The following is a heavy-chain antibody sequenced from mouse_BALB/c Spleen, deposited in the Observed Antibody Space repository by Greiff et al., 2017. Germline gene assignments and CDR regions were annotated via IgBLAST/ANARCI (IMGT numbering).Heavy chain of an antibody. D-gene: IGHD1-1*01. CDR3: ARGITTVVDTPFAY. J-gene: IGHJ3*01. Sequence: EVQLQESGGGLVKPGGSLKLSCAASGFTFSSYAMSWVRQTPEKRLEWVASISSGGSTYYPDSVKGRFTISRDNARNILYLQMSSLRSEDTAMYYCARGITTVVDTPFAYWGQGTLVTVSA. CDR1: GFTFSSYA. CDR2: ISSGGST. V-gene: IGHV5-6-5*01.